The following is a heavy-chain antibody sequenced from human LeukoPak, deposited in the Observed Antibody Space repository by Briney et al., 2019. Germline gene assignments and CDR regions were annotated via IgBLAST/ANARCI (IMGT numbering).Heavy chain of an antibody. CDR1: GFTFSSYG. D-gene: IGHD3-3*01. CDR2: IWYDGSNK. Sequence: PGGSLRLSCAASGFTFSSYGMHWFRQAPGKGLEWVAVIWYDGSNKYYADSVKGRFTISRDNSKNTLYLQMNSLRAEDTAVYYCARDPVVIMGYFDYWGQGTLVTVSS. J-gene: IGHJ4*02. V-gene: IGHV3-33*01. CDR3: ARDPVVIMGYFDY.